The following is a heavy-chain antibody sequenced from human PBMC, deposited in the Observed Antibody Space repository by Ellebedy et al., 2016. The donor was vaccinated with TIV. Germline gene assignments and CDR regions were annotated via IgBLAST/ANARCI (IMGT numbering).Heavy chain of an antibody. CDR2: IIPMFGTA. CDR1: GGTFNNYA. V-gene: IGHV1-69*13. Sequence: ASVKVSCXAPGGTFNNYAISWVRQAPGQGLEWMGEIIPMFGTANYAQKFQDRVTITADESTSTAYMEMSSLRSADTAVYYCARVSCSGTDCPSPTYYYYMDVWGKGTSVTVSS. CDR3: ARVSCSGTDCPSPTYYYYMDV. J-gene: IGHJ6*03. D-gene: IGHD2-15*01.